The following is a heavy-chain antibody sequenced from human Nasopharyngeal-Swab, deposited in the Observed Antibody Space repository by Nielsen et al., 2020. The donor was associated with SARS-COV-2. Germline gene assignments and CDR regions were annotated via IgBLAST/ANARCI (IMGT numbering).Heavy chain of an antibody. CDR3: ARGLYSSGFSYYYYGMDV. Sequence: ASVKVSCKASGGTFTSYDINWVRQATGQGLEWMGWMNPNSGNTGYAQKFQGRVTMTRNTSISTAYMELSSLRSEDTAVYYCARGLYSSGFSYYYYGMDVWGQGTTVTVSS. J-gene: IGHJ6*02. V-gene: IGHV1-8*01. CDR2: MNPNSGNT. D-gene: IGHD6-19*01. CDR1: GGTFTSYD.